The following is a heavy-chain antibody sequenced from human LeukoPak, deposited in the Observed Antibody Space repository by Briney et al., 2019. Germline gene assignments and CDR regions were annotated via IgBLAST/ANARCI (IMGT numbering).Heavy chain of an antibody. CDR1: GSTFSSYS. Sequence: GGSLRLSCAASGSTFSSYSMNWVRQAPGKGLEWVSSISSSGSYIYYAGSVKGRFTISRDNAKSSLYLQMNSLRAEDTAVYYCAREGGGGYASNDYWGQGTLVTVSS. J-gene: IGHJ4*02. D-gene: IGHD1-26*01. CDR3: AREGGGGYASNDY. CDR2: ISSSGSYI. V-gene: IGHV3-21*01.